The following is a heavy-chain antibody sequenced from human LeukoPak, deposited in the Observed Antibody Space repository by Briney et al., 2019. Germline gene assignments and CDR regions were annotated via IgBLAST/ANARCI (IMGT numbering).Heavy chain of an antibody. CDR2: TYTSDKT. V-gene: IGHV4-4*07. J-gene: IGHJ4*02. D-gene: IGHD4-17*01. CDR1: GGSLSSYY. Sequence: PSETLSLTCTVSGGSLSSYYWSWIRQPAGKGLEWIGRTYTSDKTNYNPSLRSRLTLSVDTSKNQFSLKLSSVTAADTAMYYCARGHRPGAPHGDLFDYWGQGTLVTVSS. CDR3: ARGHRPGAPHGDLFDY.